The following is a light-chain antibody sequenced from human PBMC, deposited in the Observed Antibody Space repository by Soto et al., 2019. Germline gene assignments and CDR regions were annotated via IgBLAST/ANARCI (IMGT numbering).Light chain of an antibody. CDR2: DAS. Sequence: DIQMTQSPSSLSASVGDRVTITCQASQDISNYLNWYQQKPGKAPKLLIYDASNLETGVPSRFSGSGSGTDFTFTISSLQPEDIATYNCQQYYNLPPITFGQGTRLEIK. V-gene: IGKV1-33*01. CDR3: QQYYNLPPIT. CDR1: QDISNY. J-gene: IGKJ5*01.